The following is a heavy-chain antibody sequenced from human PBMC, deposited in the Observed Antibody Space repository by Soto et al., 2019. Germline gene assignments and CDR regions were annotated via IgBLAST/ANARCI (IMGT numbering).Heavy chain of an antibody. D-gene: IGHD6-6*01. CDR1: GGSISRSTYY. CDR3: VTSIEYSSSPFDP. V-gene: IGHV4-39*01. CDR2: IYYSGST. Sequence: QLQLQESGPGLVKPSETLSLTCTVSGGSISRSTYYWGWIRQPPGKGLEWIGSIYYSGSTYYNPSLKSRVTISVDTSKNQFSLKLSSVTAADTAVYFCVTSIEYSSSPFDPWGQGTLVTVSS. J-gene: IGHJ5*02.